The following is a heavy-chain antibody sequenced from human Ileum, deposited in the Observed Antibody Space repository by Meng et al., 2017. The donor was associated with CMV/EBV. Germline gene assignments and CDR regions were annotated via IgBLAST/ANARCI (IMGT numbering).Heavy chain of an antibody. V-gene: IGHV1-69*05. J-gene: IGHJ4*02. Sequence: SCTASGGSFTTHAITWVRQAPGHGLEWMGGIIPIFGPAKYTQRFQGRVTITTDESTRTAYMELSSLRSEDTAVYYCARGRVLGAAHYWGQGTLVTVSS. CDR2: IIPIFGPA. D-gene: IGHD3-16*01. CDR1: GGSFTTHA. CDR3: ARGRVLGAAHY.